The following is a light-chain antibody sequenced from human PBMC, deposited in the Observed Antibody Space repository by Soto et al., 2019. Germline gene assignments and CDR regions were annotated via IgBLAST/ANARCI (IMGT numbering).Light chain of an antibody. J-gene: IGLJ2*01. CDR1: TGAVSSGYY. CDR2: TTN. V-gene: IGLV7-43*01. Sequence: QTEVTQEPSLTVSPGGTVTLTCASNTGAVSSGYYPNWFQQKPGQAPRALIYTTNKRHSWTPARFSGSLLGGKAALTLSGVQPEDEAEYYCLLHYGGVKVFGGGTKLTVL. CDR3: LLHYGGVKV.